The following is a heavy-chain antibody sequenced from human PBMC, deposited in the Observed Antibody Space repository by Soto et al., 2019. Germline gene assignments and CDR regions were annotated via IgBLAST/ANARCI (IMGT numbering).Heavy chain of an antibody. CDR2: ISVSDAFI. V-gene: IGHV3-23*01. Sequence: EVQLLESGGDLVQPGGSLRLSCAASGFNVGAFAVNWVRQAPGKGLEWVSGISVSDAFIYYADSVRGRFSISRDASENVLYLHMNSLRVNDTALYYCTRETVAVITGLDYWGPGTLVTVSS. J-gene: IGHJ4*02. CDR3: TRETVAVITGLDY. D-gene: IGHD1-20*01. CDR1: GFNVGAFA.